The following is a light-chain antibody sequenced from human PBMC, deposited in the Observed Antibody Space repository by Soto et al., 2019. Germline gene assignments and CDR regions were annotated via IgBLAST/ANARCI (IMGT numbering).Light chain of an antibody. V-gene: IGLV4-60*02. CDR1: SGHSSYI. CDR3: ETWDSNTRV. Sequence: QLVLTQSSSASASLGSSVKLTCTLSSGHSSYIIAWHQQQPGKAPRYLMKLEGSGSYNEGSGVPDRFSGASSGADRYLTISNLQFEDEADYYCETWDSNTRVFGTGTKVTVL. J-gene: IGLJ1*01. CDR2: LEGSGSY.